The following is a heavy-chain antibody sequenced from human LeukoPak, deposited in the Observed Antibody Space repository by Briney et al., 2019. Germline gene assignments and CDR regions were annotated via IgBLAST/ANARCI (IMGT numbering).Heavy chain of an antibody. Sequence: GGSLRLSCAASGFTFSTYTMDWVRQAPGKGLEWVSSISSSSSNIYYADSVKGRFTISRDNAKNSLYLQMNSLRVDDTAVYYCARDLKVAAAGTPAYYYGMDVWGQGTKVTVSS. V-gene: IGHV3-21*01. CDR3: ARDLKVAAAGTPAYYYGMDV. D-gene: IGHD6-13*01. J-gene: IGHJ6*02. CDR2: ISSSSSNI. CDR1: GFTFSTYT.